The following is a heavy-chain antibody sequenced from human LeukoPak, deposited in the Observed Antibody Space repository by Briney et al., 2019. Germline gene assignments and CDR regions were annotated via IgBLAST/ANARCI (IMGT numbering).Heavy chain of an antibody. V-gene: IGHV1-69*13. D-gene: IGHD3-3*01. Sequence: SVKVSCKASGGTFSSYAISWVRQAPGQGLEWMGGIIPIFGTANYAQKFQGRVTITADESTSTAYMELCSLRSEDTAVYYCAKAPGYDFWSGYFVRDEGSGAFDIWGQGTMVTVSS. J-gene: IGHJ3*02. CDR3: AKAPGYDFWSGYFVRDEGSGAFDI. CDR1: GGTFSSYA. CDR2: IIPIFGTA.